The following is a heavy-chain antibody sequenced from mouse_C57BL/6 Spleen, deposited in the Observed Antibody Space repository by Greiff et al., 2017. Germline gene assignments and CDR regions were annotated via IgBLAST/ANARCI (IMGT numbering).Heavy chain of an antibody. V-gene: IGHV1-15*01. J-gene: IGHJ4*01. Sequence: QVQLQQSGAELVRPGASVTLSCKASGYTFTDYEMHWVKQTPVHGLEWIGAIDPDTGGTAYNQKFKGKAILTADKSSSTAYMGLRSLTSEDSAVYYCTKGGNYFYYAMDYWGQGTSVTVSS. CDR3: TKGGNYFYYAMDY. CDR2: IDPDTGGT. D-gene: IGHD2-1*01. CDR1: GYTFTDYE.